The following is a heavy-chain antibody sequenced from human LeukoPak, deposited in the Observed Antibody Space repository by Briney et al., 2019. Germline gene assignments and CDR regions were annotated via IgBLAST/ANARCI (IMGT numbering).Heavy chain of an antibody. CDR1: GGSFSGYY. D-gene: IGHD5-18*01. J-gene: IGHJ4*02. Sequence: PSETLSLTCAVYGGSFSGYYWSWIRQPPGKGLEWIGEIDHSGSTNYNPSLKSRVTISVDTSKNQFSLKLISVTAADTAVYYCARGRSRPWMQPWSPPFDFWGQGTLVTVSS. CDR3: ARGRSRPWMQPWSPPFDF. V-gene: IGHV4-34*01. CDR2: IDHSGST.